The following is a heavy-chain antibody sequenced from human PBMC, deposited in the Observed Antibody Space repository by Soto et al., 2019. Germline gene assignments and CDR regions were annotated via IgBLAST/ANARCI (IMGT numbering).Heavy chain of an antibody. CDR1: GFTFSSYS. CDR2: ISSSSSYI. D-gene: IGHD3-3*01. J-gene: IGHJ5*02. V-gene: IGHV3-21*01. CDR3: ARGQFWSGFNNWFDP. Sequence: SLRLSCAASGFTFSSYSMNWARQAPGKGLEWVSSISSSSSYIYYADSVKGRFTISRDNAKNSLYLQMNSLRAEDTAVYYCARGQFWSGFNNWFDPWGQGTLVTVSS.